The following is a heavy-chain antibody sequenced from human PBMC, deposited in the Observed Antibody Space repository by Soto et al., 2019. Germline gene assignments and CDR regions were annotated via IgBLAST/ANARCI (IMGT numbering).Heavy chain of an antibody. CDR2: ITWNSGSR. D-gene: IGHD6-13*01. CDR3: AKPRGSRWTSVFFDY. Sequence: GGSLRLSCAASGFTFHDYDMHWVRQAPGKGLEWVSGITWNSGSRVYADSVKGRFTISRDNAKNSLYLQMNSLRPDDTALYYCAKPRGSRWTSVFFDYWGQGTLVTVSS. CDR1: GFTFHDYD. V-gene: IGHV3-9*01. J-gene: IGHJ4*02.